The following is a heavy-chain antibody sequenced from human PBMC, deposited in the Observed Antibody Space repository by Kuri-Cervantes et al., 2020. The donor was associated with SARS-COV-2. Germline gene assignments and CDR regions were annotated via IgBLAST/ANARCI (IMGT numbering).Heavy chain of an antibody. D-gene: IGHD3-3*01. CDR3: AKDGELEWSPHYYYYYMDV. V-gene: IGHV3-30*18. J-gene: IGHJ6*03. CDR2: ISYDGSNK. Sequence: GESLKISCAASGFTVSSYAMHWVRQAPGKGLEWVALISYDGSNKFYADSVKGRFTISRDNSKNTLYLQMNSLRAEDTAVYYCAKDGELEWSPHYYYYYMDVWGKGTTVTVSS. CDR1: GFTVSSYA.